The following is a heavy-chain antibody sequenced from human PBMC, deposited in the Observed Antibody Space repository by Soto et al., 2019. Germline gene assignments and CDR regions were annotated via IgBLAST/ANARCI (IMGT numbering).Heavy chain of an antibody. Sequence: PGGSLRLSCAASGFTFSSYAMHWVRQAPGKGLGWVAVISYDGSNKYYADSVRGRFIVSSDNSNNTLFLQMNSLSPDDTAVYYCAMDKGGGFCSGGTCYNDAFDVWGQGTTVTVSS. CDR3: AMDKGGGFCSGGTCYNDAFDV. V-gene: IGHV3-30-3*01. CDR1: GFTFSSYA. D-gene: IGHD2-15*01. J-gene: IGHJ3*01. CDR2: ISYDGSNK.